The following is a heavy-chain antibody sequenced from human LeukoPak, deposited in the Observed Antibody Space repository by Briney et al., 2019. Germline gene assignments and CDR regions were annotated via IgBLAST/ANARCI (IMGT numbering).Heavy chain of an antibody. CDR3: ARGAIAAAGKNPYDY. J-gene: IGHJ4*02. V-gene: IGHV1-69*13. CDR2: TIPIFGTA. D-gene: IGHD6-13*01. CDR1: GGTFSSYA. Sequence: SVKVSCKASGGTFSSYAISWVRQAPGQGLEWMGGTIPIFGTANYAQKFQGRVTITADESTSTAYMELSSLRSEDTAVYYCARGAIAAAGKNPYDYWGQGTLVTVSS.